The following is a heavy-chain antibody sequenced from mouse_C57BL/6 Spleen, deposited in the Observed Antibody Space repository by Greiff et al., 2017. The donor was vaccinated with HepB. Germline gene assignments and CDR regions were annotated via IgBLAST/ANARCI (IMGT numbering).Heavy chain of an antibody. CDR3: ARELYGSSDYWYFDV. V-gene: IGHV1-64*01. Sequence: QVQLQQPGAELVKPGASVKLSCKASGYTFTSYWMHWVKQRPGQGLEWIGMIHPNSGSTNYNEKFKSKATLTVDKSSSTAYMQLISLTSEDSAVYYCARELYGSSDYWYFDVWGTGTTVTVSS. J-gene: IGHJ1*03. D-gene: IGHD1-1*01. CDR1: GYTFTSYW. CDR2: IHPNSGST.